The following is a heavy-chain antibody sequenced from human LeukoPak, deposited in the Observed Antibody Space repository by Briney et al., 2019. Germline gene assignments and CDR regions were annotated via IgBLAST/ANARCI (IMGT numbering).Heavy chain of an antibody. CDR3: ARGSPIVVATSFDY. Sequence: SETLSLTCAVYGGSFSGYYWSWIRQPPGKELEWIGEINHSGSTNYNPSLKSRVTISVDTSKNQFSLKLSSVTAADTAVYYCARGSPIVVATSFDYWGQGTLVTVSS. D-gene: IGHD3-22*01. J-gene: IGHJ4*02. CDR1: GGSFSGYY. V-gene: IGHV4-34*01. CDR2: INHSGST.